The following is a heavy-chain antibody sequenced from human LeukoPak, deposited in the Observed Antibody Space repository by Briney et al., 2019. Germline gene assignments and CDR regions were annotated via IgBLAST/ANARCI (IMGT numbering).Heavy chain of an antibody. V-gene: IGHV5-51*01. D-gene: IGHD3-22*01. Sequence: GESLKISCKGSGYSFTSYWIGWVCQMPGKGLEWMGIIYPGDSDTRYSPSFQGQVTISADKSISTAYLQWSSLKASDTAMYYCARHAGGDYYDSSGYYVYWGQGTLVTVSS. J-gene: IGHJ4*02. CDR2: IYPGDSDT. CDR3: ARHAGGDYYDSSGYYVY. CDR1: GYSFTSYW.